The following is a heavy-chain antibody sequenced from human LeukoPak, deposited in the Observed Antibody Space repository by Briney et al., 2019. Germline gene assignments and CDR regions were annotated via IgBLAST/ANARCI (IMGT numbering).Heavy chain of an antibody. Sequence: GGSLRLSCAASGFSFNTYGMTWVRQAPGKGLEWVSAISGSGANTWYAQSVRGRFTTSRDNSKNMLYLQMNTLTAEDSAVYFCSKIYDSTAYYYFFDSWGQGTLVTVSS. CDR2: ISGSGANT. CDR3: SKIYDSTAYYYFFDS. V-gene: IGHV3-23*01. CDR1: GFSFNTYG. D-gene: IGHD3-22*01. J-gene: IGHJ4*02.